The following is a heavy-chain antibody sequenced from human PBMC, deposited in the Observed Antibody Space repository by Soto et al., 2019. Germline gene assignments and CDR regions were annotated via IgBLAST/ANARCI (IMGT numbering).Heavy chain of an antibody. V-gene: IGHV1-69*13. D-gene: IGHD5-12*01. CDR1: GGTFSSYA. CDR2: IIPIFGTA. Sequence: ASVKVSFKASGGTFSSYAISWVRQAPGQGLEWMGGIIPIFGTANHAQKFQGRVTITADESTSTAYMELRSLRSDDTAVYYCARSGYSGYDRLEYWGQGTLVTVSS. J-gene: IGHJ4*02. CDR3: ARSGYSGYDRLEY.